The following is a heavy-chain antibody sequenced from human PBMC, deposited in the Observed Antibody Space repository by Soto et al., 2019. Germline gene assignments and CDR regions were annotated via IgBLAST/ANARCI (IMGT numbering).Heavy chain of an antibody. J-gene: IGHJ4*02. CDR1: GGSFSGYY. D-gene: IGHD3-3*01. V-gene: IGHV4-34*01. Sequence: QVQLQQWGAGLLKPSETLSLTCAVYGGSFSGYYWSWIRQPPGKGLEWIGEINHSGSTNYNPSLKSRVTISVDTSKNHFSLKLSSVTAADTAVYYCAREGLDGHNGSHAIYYSDYWGQGTVVTVSS. CDR3: AREGLDGHNGSHAIYYSDY. CDR2: INHSGST.